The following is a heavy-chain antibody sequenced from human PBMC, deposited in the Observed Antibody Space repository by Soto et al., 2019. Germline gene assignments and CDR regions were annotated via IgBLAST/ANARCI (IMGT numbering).Heavy chain of an antibody. Sequence: PSETLSLTCTVSGGSISSYYGSWIRQPPGKGLEWIGYIYYSGSTNYNPSLKSRVTISVDTSKNQFSLKLSSVTAADTAVYYCGRHRSTIFGGAEYYYYMDVWGKGTTVTVSS. CDR1: GGSISSYY. J-gene: IGHJ6*03. CDR3: GRHRSTIFGGAEYYYYMDV. V-gene: IGHV4-59*08. CDR2: IYYSGST. D-gene: IGHD3-3*01.